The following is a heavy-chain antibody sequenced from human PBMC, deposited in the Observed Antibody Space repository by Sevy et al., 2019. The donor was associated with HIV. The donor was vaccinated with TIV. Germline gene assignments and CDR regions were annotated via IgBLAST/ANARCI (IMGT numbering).Heavy chain of an antibody. J-gene: IGHJ4*02. D-gene: IGHD1-7*01. CDR3: ARDDGNYYFHY. V-gene: IGHV3-7*01. CDR2: IKQDAGQK. CDR1: GFTFSKYW. Sequence: GGSLRLSCAASGFTFSKYWMGWVRQAPGKGLEWVANIKQDAGQKYYVDSVKGRFTISRDNAKNSWYLQMNSLRAEDTAVYFCARDDGNYYFHYWGQGTLVTVSS.